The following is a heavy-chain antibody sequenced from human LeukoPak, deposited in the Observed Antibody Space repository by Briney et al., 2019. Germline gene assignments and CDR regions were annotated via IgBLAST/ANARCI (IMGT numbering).Heavy chain of an antibody. CDR3: ARDRVDSSGYPYFYYYYGMDV. J-gene: IGHJ6*02. CDR2: INPNSGGT. D-gene: IGHD3-22*01. Sequence: ASVKVSCKASGYTFTGYYMHWVRQAPGQGLEWMGWINPNSGGTNYAQKFQGWVTMTRGTSISIAYMELSRLRSDDTAVYYCARDRVDSSGYPYFYYYYGMDVWGQGTTVTVS. CDR1: GYTFTGYY. V-gene: IGHV1-2*04.